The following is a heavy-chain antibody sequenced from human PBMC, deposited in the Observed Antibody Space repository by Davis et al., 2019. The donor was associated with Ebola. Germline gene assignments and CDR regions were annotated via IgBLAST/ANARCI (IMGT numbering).Heavy chain of an antibody. Sequence: SLKISCAASGFTFDDYAMHWVRQAPGKGLEWVSGISWNSGSIGYADSVKGRFTISRDNAKNSLYLQMNSLRAEDTAVYYCAKEMTTVTTRGADAFDIWGQGTMVTVSS. J-gene: IGHJ3*02. V-gene: IGHV3-9*01. D-gene: IGHD4-17*01. CDR2: ISWNSGSI. CDR1: GFTFDDYA. CDR3: AKEMTTVTTRGADAFDI.